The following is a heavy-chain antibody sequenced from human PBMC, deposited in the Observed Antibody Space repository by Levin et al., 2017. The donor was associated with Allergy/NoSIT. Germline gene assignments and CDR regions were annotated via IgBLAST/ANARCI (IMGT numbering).Heavy chain of an antibody. Sequence: SETLSLTCAVYGGSFSGYYWSWIRQPPGKGLEWIGEINHSGSTNYNPSLKSRVTISVDTSKNQSFLKLSCVTAGDTGVYDGAVRSRRGYYYYYMDGWGKGTTVTVSS. CDR1: GGSFSGYY. CDR3: AVRSRRGYYYYYMDG. CDR2: INHSGST. J-gene: IGHJ6*03. V-gene: IGHV4-34*01. D-gene: IGHD2-2*01.